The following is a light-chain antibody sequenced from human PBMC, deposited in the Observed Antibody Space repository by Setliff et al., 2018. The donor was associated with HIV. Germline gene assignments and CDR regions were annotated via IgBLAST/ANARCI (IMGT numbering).Light chain of an antibody. CDR1: SSDVGGYIY. CDR2: DAS. Sequence: QSVLTQPASVSGSPGQSITISCTGTSSDVGGYIYVSWYQQHPGKAPKLMIYDASKRPSGVSNRFSGSKSGNMASLTISGLQAEDEADYYCSSYTSSSTGPYVFGTGTKVTVL. V-gene: IGLV2-14*01. CDR3: SSYTSSSTGPYV. J-gene: IGLJ1*01.